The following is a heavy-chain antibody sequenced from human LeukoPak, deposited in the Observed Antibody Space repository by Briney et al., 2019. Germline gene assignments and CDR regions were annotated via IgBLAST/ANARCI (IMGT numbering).Heavy chain of an antibody. J-gene: IGHJ4*02. Sequence: GGSLRLSCAASGFTFSSYAMSWVRQAPGKGLEWVSAISGSGGSTYYADSVKGRFTISRNNSKNTLYLQMNRLRAEDTAVYYCASLIVATVAPDYWGQGTLVTVSS. V-gene: IGHV3-23*01. D-gene: IGHD5-12*01. CDR1: GFTFSSYA. CDR2: ISGSGGST. CDR3: ASLIVATVAPDY.